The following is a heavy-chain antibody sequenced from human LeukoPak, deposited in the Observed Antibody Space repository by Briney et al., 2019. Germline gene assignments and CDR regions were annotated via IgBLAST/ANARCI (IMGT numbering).Heavy chain of an antibody. V-gene: IGHV4-34*01. CDR3: ARVGHPGYSSSWYVSGYRPPGVHDY. Sequence: PSETLSLTCAVYGASLSGYYWSWIRQPPGEGLVCFGEIDHSGCTNYHPFLKGPVTISVDTSKNHFSLKLSSVNAADTAVYYCARVGHPGYSSSWYVSGYRPPGVHDYWGQGTLVTVSS. CDR1: GASLSGYY. D-gene: IGHD6-13*01. J-gene: IGHJ4*02. CDR2: IDHSGCT.